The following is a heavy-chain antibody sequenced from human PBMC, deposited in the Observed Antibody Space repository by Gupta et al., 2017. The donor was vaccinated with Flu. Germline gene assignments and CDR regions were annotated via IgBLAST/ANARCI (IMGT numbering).Heavy chain of an antibody. J-gene: IGHJ4*02. CDR2: INEDVSTR. V-gene: IGHV3-7*01. CDR1: GFTFSRSW. D-gene: IGHD4-4*01. CDR3: ARDRAYNCYDY. Sequence: EVQLVESGGGLVQPGGALRPSCAASGFTFSRSWMTWVRQAPGKGLEWVANINEDVSTRNYVDSVKGRFTIARDNAKNSLFLQMDSLRAEDTAVYYCARDRAYNCYDYWGQGTLVTVSS.